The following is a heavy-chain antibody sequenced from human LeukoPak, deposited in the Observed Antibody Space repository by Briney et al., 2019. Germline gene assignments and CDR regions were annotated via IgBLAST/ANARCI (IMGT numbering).Heavy chain of an antibody. J-gene: IGHJ5*02. Sequence: GGSLKLSGAASGFTFSSYAMSWVRQAPGKGLEWVSAISGSGGSTYYADSVKGRFTISRDNSKNTLYLQMNSLRAEDTAVYYCAKDLRGNSDPWGQGTLVTVSS. CDR3: AKDLRGNSDP. D-gene: IGHD1-7*01. CDR2: ISGSGGST. V-gene: IGHV3-23*01. CDR1: GFTFSSYA.